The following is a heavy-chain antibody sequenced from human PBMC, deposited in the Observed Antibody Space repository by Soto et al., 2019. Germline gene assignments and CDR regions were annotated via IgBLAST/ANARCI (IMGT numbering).Heavy chain of an antibody. D-gene: IGHD1-26*01. Sequence: EVQLVESGGGLVQPGGSLRLSCAASGFTFSSHWMHWVRQVPGKGLVWVSRINSDGSTTTYADSVKGRFTISRDNAKNTLELQMNSLRAEDTAVYSCARGQEGGSYFLAFDIWGQGTMVTVSS. V-gene: IGHV3-74*01. J-gene: IGHJ3*02. CDR1: GFTFSSHW. CDR3: ARGQEGGSYFLAFDI. CDR2: INSDGSTT.